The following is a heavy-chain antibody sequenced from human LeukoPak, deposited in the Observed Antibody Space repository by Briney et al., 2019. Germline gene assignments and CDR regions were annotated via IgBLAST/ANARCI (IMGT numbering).Heavy chain of an antibody. V-gene: IGHV3-7*03. CDR3: AKDEMEYYDILTGPDAFDI. CDR2: INRDGSQK. D-gene: IGHD3-9*01. J-gene: IGHJ3*02. Sequence: AGGSLRLSCAASGFSLSGYWMTWVRQAPGKGLEWVANINRDGSQKNHVDSVQGRFTISRDNAKNSLYLQMNSLRAEDTAVYYCAKDEMEYYDILTGPDAFDIWGQGTMVTVSS. CDR1: GFSLSGYW.